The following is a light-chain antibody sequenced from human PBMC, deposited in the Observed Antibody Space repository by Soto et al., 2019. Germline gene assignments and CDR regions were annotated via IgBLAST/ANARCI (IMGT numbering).Light chain of an antibody. V-gene: IGKV3-20*01. CDR1: QSVSSSY. J-gene: IGKJ1*01. CDR3: QQYGSPRT. Sequence: EIVLTPSPGTLSLSPGERATLSCRASQSVSSSYLAWYQQKPGQAPRLLLYGASSWATGIPDRFSGSGAGTDFTLIISRLEPEDLAVYYCQQYGSPRTFGQGTKVEIK. CDR2: GAS.